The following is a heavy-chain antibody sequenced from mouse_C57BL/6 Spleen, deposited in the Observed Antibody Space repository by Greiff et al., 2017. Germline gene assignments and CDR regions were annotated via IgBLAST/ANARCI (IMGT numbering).Heavy chain of an antibody. CDR3: ARRGEYDGFAY. J-gene: IGHJ3*01. CDR1: GFTFSSYT. Sequence: EVQRVESGGGLVKPGGSLKLSCAASGFTFSSYTMSWVRQTPEKRLEWVATISGGGGNTYYPDSVKGRFTISRDNAKNTLYLQMSSLRSEDTALYYCARRGEYDGFAYWGQGTLVTVSA. V-gene: IGHV5-9*01. CDR2: ISGGGGNT. D-gene: IGHD2-14*01.